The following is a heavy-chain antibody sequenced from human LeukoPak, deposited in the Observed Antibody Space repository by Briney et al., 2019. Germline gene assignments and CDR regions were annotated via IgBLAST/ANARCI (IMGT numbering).Heavy chain of an antibody. D-gene: IGHD6-19*01. CDR1: GGSISSYY. V-gene: IGHV4-4*07. J-gene: IGHJ4*02. CDR2: IYTSGST. CDR3: ARHVEIAVAGPIEY. Sequence: SETLSLTCTVSGGSISSYYWSWIRQPAGKGLEWIGRIYTSGSTNYNPSLKSRAAISVDSSKNQFSLKLSSVTAADTAFYYCARHVEIAVAGPIEYWGQGTLVPVSS.